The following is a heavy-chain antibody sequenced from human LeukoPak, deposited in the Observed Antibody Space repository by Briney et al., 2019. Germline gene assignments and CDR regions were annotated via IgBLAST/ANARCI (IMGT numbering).Heavy chain of an antibody. J-gene: IGHJ4*02. CDR3: ARLIPGDYGLLDY. CDR1: GYSISSGYY. CDR2: IYYSGST. D-gene: IGHD4-17*01. V-gene: IGHV4-38-2*02. Sequence: SETLSLTCTVSGYSISSGYYWGWIRQPPGKGLEWIGSIYYSGSTYYNPSLKSRVTISVDTSKNQFSLKLSSVTAADTAVYYCARLIPGDYGLLDYWGQGTLVTVSS.